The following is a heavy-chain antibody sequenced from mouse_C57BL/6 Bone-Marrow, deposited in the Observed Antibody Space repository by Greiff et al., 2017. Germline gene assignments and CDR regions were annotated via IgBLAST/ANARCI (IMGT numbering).Heavy chain of an antibody. CDR2: ISSGGDYI. CDR3: TRGRVYGVDAMDY. Sequence: EVQGVESGEGLVKPGASLKLSCAASGFTFSSYAMSWVRQTPEKRLEWVAYISSGGDYIYYADTMKGRYTISRDNARNTLYLKMSSLKSEDTAMDYCTRGRVYGVDAMDYWGQGTSVTVSS. V-gene: IGHV5-9-1*02. CDR1: GFTFSSYA. D-gene: IGHD1-2*01. J-gene: IGHJ4*01.